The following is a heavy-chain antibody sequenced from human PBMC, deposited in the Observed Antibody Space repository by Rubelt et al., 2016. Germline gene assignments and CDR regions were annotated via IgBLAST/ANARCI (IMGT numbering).Heavy chain of an antibody. CDR2: FDAEEEET. D-gene: IGHD3/OR15-3a*01. CDR3: ATVTVGTSYDDH. V-gene: IGHV1-24*01. J-gene: IGHJ4*02. CDR1: GYSLSALS. Sequence: QVQLVQSGAEVKKPGASVKVSCKVSGYSLSALSMHWIRQAPGRGLEWMGGFDAEEEETIYASEFQGRVTMTEDTSKDTAYMELSRLRSEDTAVYYCATVTVGTSYDDHWGQGTLVTVSS.